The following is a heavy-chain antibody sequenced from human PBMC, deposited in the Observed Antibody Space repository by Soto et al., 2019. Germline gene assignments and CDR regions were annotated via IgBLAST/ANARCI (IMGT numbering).Heavy chain of an antibody. Sequence: SETLSLTCTVSGGSISSYYWSWILQPPGKGLEWIGYIYYSGSTNYNPSLKSRVTISVDTSKNQFSLKLSSVTAADTAVYYCARTRDYFDYWGQGTLVTVSS. V-gene: IGHV4-59*01. J-gene: IGHJ4*02. CDR3: ARTRDYFDY. CDR1: GGSISSYY. D-gene: IGHD6-6*01. CDR2: IYYSGST.